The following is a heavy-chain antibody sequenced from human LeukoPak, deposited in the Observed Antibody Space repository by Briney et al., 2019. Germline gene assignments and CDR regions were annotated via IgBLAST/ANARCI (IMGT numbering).Heavy chain of an antibody. CDR3: AKDQEGVATPFDY. Sequence: PGGSLRLSCAASGFSFSSYGFHWVRQAPGKGLEWVAFIRYEKNEKYYADSVKGRFSISRDNSKNILYLEMNSLRAEDTAVYYCAKDQEGVATPFDYWGQGTLVTVSS. J-gene: IGHJ4*02. CDR2: IRYEKNEK. V-gene: IGHV3-30*02. D-gene: IGHD2-21*01. CDR1: GFSFSSYG.